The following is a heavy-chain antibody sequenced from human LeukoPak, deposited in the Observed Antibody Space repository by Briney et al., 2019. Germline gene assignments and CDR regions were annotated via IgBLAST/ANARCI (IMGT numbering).Heavy chain of an antibody. D-gene: IGHD3-22*01. CDR3: ASGYYDSRGYPYYYGMDV. CDR2: ISAYNGNT. V-gene: IGHV1-18*01. CDR1: GYTFTSYG. Sequence: ASVKVSCKASGYTFTSYGISWVRQAPGQGLEWMGWISAYNGNTNYAQKLQGRVTMSTDTSTSTAYMELRSLRSDDTAVYYCASGYYDSRGYPYYYGMDVWGQGTTVTVSS. J-gene: IGHJ6*02.